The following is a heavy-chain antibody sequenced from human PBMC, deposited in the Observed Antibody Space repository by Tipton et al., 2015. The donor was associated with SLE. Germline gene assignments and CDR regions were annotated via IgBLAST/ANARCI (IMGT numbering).Heavy chain of an antibody. J-gene: IGHJ1*01. CDR1: GGSISSSSYY. D-gene: IGHD4-17*01. CDR2: IYHSGST. Sequence: TLSLTCTVSGGSISSSSYYWGWIRQPPGKGLEWIGSIYHSGSTNYNPSLKSRVTISVDTSKNQFSLKLSSVTAADTAVYYCARGRGYGDPEYFQHWGQGTLVTVSS. V-gene: IGHV4-39*07. CDR3: ARGRGYGDPEYFQH.